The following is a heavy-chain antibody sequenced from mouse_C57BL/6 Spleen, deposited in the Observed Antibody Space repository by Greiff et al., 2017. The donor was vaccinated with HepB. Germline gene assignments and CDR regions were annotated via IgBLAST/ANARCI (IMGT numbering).Heavy chain of an antibody. V-gene: IGHV1-4*01. Sequence: VQLQESGAELARPGASVKMSCKASGYTFTSYTMHWVKQRPGQGLEWIGYINPSSGYTKYNQKFKDKATLTADKSSSTAYMQLSSLTSEDSAVYYCARYYYEGYFDVWGTGTTVTVSS. CDR3: ARYYYEGYFDV. J-gene: IGHJ1*03. D-gene: IGHD2-4*01. CDR1: GYTFTSYT. CDR2: INPSSGYT.